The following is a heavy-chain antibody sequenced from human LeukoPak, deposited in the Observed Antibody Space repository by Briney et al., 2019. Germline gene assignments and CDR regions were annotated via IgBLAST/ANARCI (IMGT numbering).Heavy chain of an antibody. CDR3: ARGRQDVTMIVVVMTAVSYYLDV. J-gene: IGHJ6*03. CDR1: GGSFSGYY. D-gene: IGHD3-22*01. Sequence: SETLSLTCAVYGGSFSGYYWTWIRQTPEKGLEWIGEMNPSGSTNYNPSLKSRVTISVDTSKKQFSQDLSSVTAADTAVYYCARGRQDVTMIVVVMTAVSYYLDVWGKGTTVTVS. V-gene: IGHV4-34*01. CDR2: MNPSGST.